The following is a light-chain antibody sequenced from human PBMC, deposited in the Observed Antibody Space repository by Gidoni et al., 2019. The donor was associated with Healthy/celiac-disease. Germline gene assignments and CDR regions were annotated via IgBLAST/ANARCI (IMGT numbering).Light chain of an antibody. CDR1: QSVSSN. CDR3: QQYNNWCS. Sequence: EIVMTQSPATLSVSQGERATLSCRASQSVSSNLDWYQQKHGQAPRLLIDGPSNRATGIPARFSGSGSGTEFTLTISSLQYEDFAVYYCQQYNNWCSFXGXTKVEIK. CDR2: GPS. V-gene: IGKV3-15*01. J-gene: IGKJ4*01.